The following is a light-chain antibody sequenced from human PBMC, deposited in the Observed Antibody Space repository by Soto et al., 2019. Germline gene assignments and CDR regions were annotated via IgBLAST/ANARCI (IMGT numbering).Light chain of an antibody. Sequence: ETVMTQSPASLSVSPGESATLSCRASQSVSTNLAWYQQKPGQSPRLLIYGTSTRATGIPARFSGSGSGTEFTLTISSLQSEDFSVYYCQQYNNWPLTFGGGTMVESK. CDR3: QQYNNWPLT. J-gene: IGKJ4*01. CDR2: GTS. V-gene: IGKV3-15*01. CDR1: QSVSTN.